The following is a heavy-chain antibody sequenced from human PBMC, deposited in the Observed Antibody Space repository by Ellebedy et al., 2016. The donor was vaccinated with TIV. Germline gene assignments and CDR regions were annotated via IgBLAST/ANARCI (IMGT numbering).Heavy chain of an antibody. D-gene: IGHD3-22*01. CDR1: GFTFSSYA. J-gene: IGHJ4*02. CDR2: ISGSGGST. Sequence: GESLKISXAASGFTFSSYAMSWVRQAPGKGLEWVSAISGSGGSTYYADSVKGRFTISRDNSKNTLYLQMNSLRAEDTAVYYCAKMRYYYDSSGYYSPPPYYFDYWGQGTLVTVSS. V-gene: IGHV3-23*01. CDR3: AKMRYYYDSSGYYSPPPYYFDY.